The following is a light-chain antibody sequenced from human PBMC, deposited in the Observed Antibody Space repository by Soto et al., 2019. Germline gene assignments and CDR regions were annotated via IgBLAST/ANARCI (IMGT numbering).Light chain of an antibody. CDR2: EVS. CDR3: SSYTTSGTPV. J-gene: IGLJ3*02. Sequence: QSALTQPASVSGSPGQSITISCTGTSSDVGGYNYLSWYQQHPGKAPKVMIYEVSNRPSGVSNRFSGSKSGNTAPLTISGLQAEDEADYFCSSYTTSGTPVFGGGTKVTVL. V-gene: IGLV2-14*01. CDR1: SSDVGGYNY.